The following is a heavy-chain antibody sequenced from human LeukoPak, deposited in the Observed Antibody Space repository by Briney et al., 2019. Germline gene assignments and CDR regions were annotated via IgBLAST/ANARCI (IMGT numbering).Heavy chain of an antibody. CDR2: ISAYNGNT. CDR1: GYTFTSYG. V-gene: IGHV1-18*01. CDR3: ARDKIRDYYDSSGVDY. Sequence: ASVKVSCKASGYTFTSYGISWVRLAPGQGLEWMGWISAYNGNTNYAQKLQGRVTMTTDTSTSTAYMELRSLRSDDTAVYYCARDKIRDYYDSSGVDYWGQGTLVTVSS. J-gene: IGHJ4*02. D-gene: IGHD3-22*01.